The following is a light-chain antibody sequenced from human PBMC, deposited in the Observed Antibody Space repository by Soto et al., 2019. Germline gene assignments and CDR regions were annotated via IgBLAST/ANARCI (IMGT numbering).Light chain of an antibody. CDR1: QSVTSNY. CDR3: QQYASSPWT. Sequence: EIVLTQSPGTLSLSPGERATLSCRASQSVTSNYLAWYQQKPGQAPSLLIYGASARAAGIQDRFSGSGTGTDFALTISGLEPEDFAVYFCQQYASSPWTFGQGTKVEIK. CDR2: GAS. J-gene: IGKJ1*01. V-gene: IGKV3-20*01.